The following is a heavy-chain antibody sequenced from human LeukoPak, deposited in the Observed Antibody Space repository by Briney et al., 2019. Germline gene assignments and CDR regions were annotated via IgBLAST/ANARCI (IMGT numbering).Heavy chain of an antibody. V-gene: IGHV4-59*06. CDR1: GVSISSYY. J-gene: IGHJ4*02. CDR2: IYYSGST. Sequence: SETLSLTCTVSGVSISSYYWSWIRQHPGKGLEWIGYIYYSGSTYYNPSLKSRVTISVDTSKNQFSLKLSSVTAADTAVYYCARAGYYDSSGYDFDYWGQGTLVTVSS. D-gene: IGHD3-22*01. CDR3: ARAGYYDSSGYDFDY.